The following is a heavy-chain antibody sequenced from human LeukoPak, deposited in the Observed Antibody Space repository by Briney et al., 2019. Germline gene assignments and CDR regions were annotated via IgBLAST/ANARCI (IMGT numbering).Heavy chain of an antibody. CDR2: ISSSGSTI. V-gene: IGHV3-48*03. Sequence: GGSLRLSCAASGFTFSSYEMNWVRQAPGKGLEWVSYISSSGSTIYYADSVKGRFTISRDNAKNTLYLQMNGLRAEDTAVYYCANNPNNYDILTAVDYWGQGTLVTVSS. CDR1: GFTFSSYE. D-gene: IGHD3-9*01. CDR3: ANNPNNYDILTAVDY. J-gene: IGHJ4*02.